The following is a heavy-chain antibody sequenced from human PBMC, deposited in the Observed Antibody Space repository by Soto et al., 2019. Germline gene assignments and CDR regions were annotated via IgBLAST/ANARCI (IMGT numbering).Heavy chain of an antibody. CDR2: IYYSGST. D-gene: IGHD6-19*01. CDR1: GGSVSSGSYY. Sequence: PSETLSLTCTVSGGSVSSGSYYWSWIRQPPGKGLEWIGYIYYSGSTNYNPSLKSRVTISVDTSKNQFSLKLSSVTAADTAVYYCASWLVDNDYWGQGTLVTVSS. J-gene: IGHJ4*02. V-gene: IGHV4-61*01. CDR3: ASWLVDNDY.